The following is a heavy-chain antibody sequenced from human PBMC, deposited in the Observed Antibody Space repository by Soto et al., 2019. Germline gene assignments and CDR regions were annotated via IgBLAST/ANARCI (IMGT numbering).Heavy chain of an antibody. J-gene: IGHJ4*02. D-gene: IGHD5-12*01. V-gene: IGHV3-33*01. Sequence: GGSLRLSCAASGFTFSSYGMHWVRQAPGKGLEWVAVIWYDGSNKYYADSVKGRFTISRDNSKNTLYLQMNSLRAEDTAVYYCARPKGKVATTAFFDYWGQGTLVTVSS. CDR3: ARPKGKVATTAFFDY. CDR1: GFTFSSYG. CDR2: IWYDGSNK.